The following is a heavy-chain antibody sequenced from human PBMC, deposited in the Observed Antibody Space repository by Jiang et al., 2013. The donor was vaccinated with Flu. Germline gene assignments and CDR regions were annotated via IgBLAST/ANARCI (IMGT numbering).Heavy chain of an antibody. J-gene: IGHJ4*02. D-gene: IGHD3-22*01. CDR3: ARPGLDDSSGYSEYYFDY. Sequence: KGLEWMGIIYPGDSDTRYSPSFQGQVTISADKSISTAYLQWSSLKASDTAMYYCARPGLDDSSGYSEYYFDYWGQGTLVTVSS. CDR2: IYPGDSDT. V-gene: IGHV5-51*01.